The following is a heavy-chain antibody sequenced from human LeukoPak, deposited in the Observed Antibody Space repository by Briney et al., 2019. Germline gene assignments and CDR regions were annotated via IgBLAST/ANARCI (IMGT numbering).Heavy chain of an antibody. CDR3: ARDHSSHRAYDI. CDR2: ISSSGSTI. J-gene: IGHJ3*02. CDR1: GFTFSDYY. V-gene: IGHV3-11*04. D-gene: IGHD6-13*01. Sequence: GGSLRLSCAASGFTFSDYYMSWIRQAPGKGLEWVSYISSSGSTIYYADSVKGRFTISRDNAKNSLYPQMNSLRAEDTAVYYCARDHSSHRAYDIWGQGTMVTVSS.